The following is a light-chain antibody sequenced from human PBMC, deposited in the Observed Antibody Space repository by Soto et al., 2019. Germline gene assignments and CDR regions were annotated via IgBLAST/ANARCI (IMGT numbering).Light chain of an antibody. Sequence: EIVLTQSPGTLSLSPGEGATLSCRASQSVSSSYLAWFLQKPGQAPRLLIYGASSRATGIPDRFSGSGSGTDFTLTISRLEPEDFEVYYCQQYGSSPFTFGPGTKVDIK. J-gene: IGKJ3*01. V-gene: IGKV3-20*01. CDR1: QSVSSSY. CDR2: GAS. CDR3: QQYGSSPFT.